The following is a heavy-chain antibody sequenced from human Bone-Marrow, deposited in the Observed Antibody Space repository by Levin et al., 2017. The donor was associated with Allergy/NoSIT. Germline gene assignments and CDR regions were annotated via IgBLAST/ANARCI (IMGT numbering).Heavy chain of an antibody. D-gene: IGHD3-3*01. CDR3: ATAPLTGGDEYDLWTGYSLDY. V-gene: IGHV1-69*01. CDR1: GGTFSSNS. Sequence: GGSLRLSCKASGGTFSSNSIAWVRQAPGQGLEWMGVIIPMFGKTTYAQNFQDRVTITADESTTTAFMELRSLKSDDTAVYYCATAPLTGGDEYDLWTGYSLDYWGQGTLVIVSS. J-gene: IGHJ4*02. CDR2: IIPMFGKT.